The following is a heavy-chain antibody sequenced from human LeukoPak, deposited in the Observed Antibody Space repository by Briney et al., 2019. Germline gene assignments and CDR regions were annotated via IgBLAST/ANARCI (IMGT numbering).Heavy chain of an antibody. D-gene: IGHD2-21*02. Sequence: GASVKVSCKASGYTFTSYGISWVRQAPGQGLEWMGWISAYNGNTNYAQKLQGRDTMTTDTSTSTAYMELRSLRSDDTAVYYCARDCGGDCYNTDDAFDIWGQGTMVTVSS. J-gene: IGHJ3*02. V-gene: IGHV1-18*01. CDR3: ARDCGGDCYNTDDAFDI. CDR1: GYTFTSYG. CDR2: ISAYNGNT.